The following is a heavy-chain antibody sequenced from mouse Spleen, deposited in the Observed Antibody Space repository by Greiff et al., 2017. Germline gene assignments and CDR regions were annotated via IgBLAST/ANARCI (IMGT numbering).Heavy chain of an antibody. J-gene: IGHJ4*01. D-gene: IGHD1-1*02. V-gene: IGHV2-6*01. Sequence: QVHVKQSGPGLVAPSQSLSITCTVSGFSLTSYGVDWVRQSPGKGLEWLGVIWGGGSTNYNSALKSRLSISKDNSKSQVFLKMNSLQTDDTAMYYCASEIKYGRYAMDYWGQGTTVTVSS. CDR3: ASEIKYGRYAMDY. CDR1: GFSLTSYG. CDR2: IWGGGST.